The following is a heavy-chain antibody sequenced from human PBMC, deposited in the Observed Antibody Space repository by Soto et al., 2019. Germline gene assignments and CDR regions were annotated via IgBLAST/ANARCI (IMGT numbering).Heavy chain of an antibody. D-gene: IGHD3-3*01. CDR1: GFTFSSYS. CDR3: ARGGPTYDFWSGYDYYYYGMDV. CDR2: ISSSSSTI. V-gene: IGHV3-48*02. Sequence: PGGSLRLSCAASGFTFSSYSMNWVRQAPGKGLEWVSYISSSSSTIYYADSVKGRFTISRDNAKNSLYLQMNSLRDEDTAVYYCARGGPTYDFWSGYDYYYYGMDVWGQGTTVTVSS. J-gene: IGHJ6*02.